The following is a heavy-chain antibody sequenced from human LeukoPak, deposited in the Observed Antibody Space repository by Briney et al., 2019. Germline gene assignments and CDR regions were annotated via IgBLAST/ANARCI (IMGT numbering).Heavy chain of an antibody. V-gene: IGHV3-48*02. CDR2: ISSSSSTI. D-gene: IGHD2-15*01. Sequence: GGSLRLSCAASGFTVSSTYMTWVRQAPGKGLEWVSYISSSSSTIYYADSVKGRFTISRDNAKNSLYLQMNSLRDEDTAVYYCARDPPRYCSGGSCYGTYYFDYWGQGTLVTVSS. J-gene: IGHJ4*02. CDR3: ARDPPRYCSGGSCYGTYYFDY. CDR1: GFTVSSTY.